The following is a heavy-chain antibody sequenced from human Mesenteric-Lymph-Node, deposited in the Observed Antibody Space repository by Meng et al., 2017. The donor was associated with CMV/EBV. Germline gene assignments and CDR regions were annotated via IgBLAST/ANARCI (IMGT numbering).Heavy chain of an antibody. V-gene: IGHV3-74*01. CDR2: IKNDGNSA. D-gene: IGHD3-10*01. CDR3: ARDTPGADYFDY. Sequence: GGSLRLSCAASGFTFSTHWMHWVRQAPGEGLVWVTLIKNDGNSALYADSVRGRFTISRDNAKNTVYLQMNSLRAEDTAVYYCARDTPGADYFDYWGQGTLVTVSS. J-gene: IGHJ4*02. CDR1: GFTFSTHW.